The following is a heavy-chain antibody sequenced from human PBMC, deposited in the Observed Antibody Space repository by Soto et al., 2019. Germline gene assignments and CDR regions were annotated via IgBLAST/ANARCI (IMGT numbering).Heavy chain of an antibody. J-gene: IGHJ6*02. CDR3: ASFRDCSSTSCYNYYYGMDV. Sequence: SVKVSCKASGGTFSSYAISWVRQAPGQGLECIGGIIPIFGTANYAQKFQGRVTITADESTSTAYMELSSLRSEDTAVYYCASFRDCSSTSCYNYYYGMDVWGQGTTVTVSS. D-gene: IGHD2-2*02. V-gene: IGHV1-69*13. CDR2: IIPIFGTA. CDR1: GGTFSSYA.